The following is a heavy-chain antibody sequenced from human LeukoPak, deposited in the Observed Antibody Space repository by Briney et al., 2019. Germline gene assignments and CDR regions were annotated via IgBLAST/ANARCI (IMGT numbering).Heavy chain of an antibody. J-gene: IGHJ4*02. CDR1: AFTFNTNP. CDR2: ISDSGGRT. V-gene: IGHV3-23*01. D-gene: IGHD4-17*01. CDR3: VKERQTTTAFDS. Sequence: GGSPRLSCAASAFTFNTNPMAWVRQAPGKGLEWVSLISDSGGRTYYADSVKGRFTISRDNSKNTLFLQMSSLRVEDTAIYYCVKERQTTTAFDSWGQGTLVTVSS.